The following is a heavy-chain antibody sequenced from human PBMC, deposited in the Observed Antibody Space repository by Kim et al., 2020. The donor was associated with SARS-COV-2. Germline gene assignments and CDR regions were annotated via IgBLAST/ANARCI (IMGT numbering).Heavy chain of an antibody. CDR1: GGSFSGYY. CDR2: INHSGST. Sequence: SETLSLTCAVYGGSFSGYYWSWIRQPPGKGLEWIGEINHSGSTNYNPSLKSRVTISVDTSKNQFSLKLSSVTAADTAVYYCARGGWGDFDYWGQGTLVTVSS. J-gene: IGHJ4*02. D-gene: IGHD6-19*01. CDR3: ARGGWGDFDY. V-gene: IGHV4-34*01.